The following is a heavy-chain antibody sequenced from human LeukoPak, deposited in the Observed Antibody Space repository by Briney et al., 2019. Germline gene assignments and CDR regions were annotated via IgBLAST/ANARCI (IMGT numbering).Heavy chain of an antibody. Sequence: PGGSLRLSCAASGFTVSSDYMSWVRQAPGKGLEWVSVIYSGGSTYYADSVKGRFTTSRDNSKNTLYLQMNSLRAEDTAVYYCAREPIYYYDSSGYADAWGQGTMVTVSS. D-gene: IGHD3-22*01. CDR2: IYSGGST. V-gene: IGHV3-66*02. CDR1: GFTVSSDY. CDR3: AREPIYYYDSSGYADA. J-gene: IGHJ3*01.